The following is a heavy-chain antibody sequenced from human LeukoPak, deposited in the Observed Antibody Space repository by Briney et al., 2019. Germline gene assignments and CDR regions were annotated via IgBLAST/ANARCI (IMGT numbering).Heavy chain of an antibody. Sequence: SETLSLTCAVYGGSFSGYYWSWIRQPPGKGLEWIGEINHSGSTNYNPSLKSRVTISVDTSKNQFSLKLSSVTAADTAVYYCARKQWELPIDYWGREPWSPSPQ. CDR1: GGSFSGYY. J-gene: IGHJ4*02. D-gene: IGHD1-26*01. V-gene: IGHV4-34*01. CDR3: ARKQWELPIDY. CDR2: INHSGST.